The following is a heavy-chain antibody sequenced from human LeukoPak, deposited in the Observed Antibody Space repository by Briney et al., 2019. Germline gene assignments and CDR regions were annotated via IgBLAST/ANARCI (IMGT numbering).Heavy chain of an antibody. J-gene: IGHJ4*02. CDR3: TTGLYYYDSSGYYPRFDY. D-gene: IGHD3-22*01. CDR1: GFSFSSYG. Sequence: SGGSLRLSCAASGFSFSSYGMHWVRQAPGKGLEWVAFIRYDGSNKYYTDSVKGRFTISRDNSKNTLYLQMNSLRAEDTAMYYCTTGLYYYDSSGYYPRFDYWGQGALVTVSS. V-gene: IGHV3-30*02. CDR2: IRYDGSNK.